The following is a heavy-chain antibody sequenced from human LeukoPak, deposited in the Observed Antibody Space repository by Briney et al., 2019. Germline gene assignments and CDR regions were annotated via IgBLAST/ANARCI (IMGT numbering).Heavy chain of an antibody. J-gene: IGHJ4*02. Sequence: PGRSLRLSCAASGFTFSSYGMHWVRQAPGKGLEWVAVISYDGSNKYYADSVKGRFTISRDNSKNTLYLQMNSLRAEDTAVYYCARVAPPGYYYDSSGYNLDYWGQGTLVTVSS. D-gene: IGHD3-22*01. CDR2: ISYDGSNK. CDR3: ARVAPPGYYYDSSGYNLDY. V-gene: IGHV3-30*03. CDR1: GFTFSSYG.